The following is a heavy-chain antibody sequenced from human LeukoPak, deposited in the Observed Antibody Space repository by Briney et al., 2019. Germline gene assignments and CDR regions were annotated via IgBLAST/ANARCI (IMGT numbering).Heavy chain of an antibody. D-gene: IGHD3-9*01. J-gene: IGHJ4*02. CDR1: GLTFSSYA. Sequence: PGGSLRLSCAASGLTFSSYAMSWVRQAPGKGLEWVSAISGSGGSTYYADSVKGRFTISRDNSKNTLYLQMNSLRAEDTAVYYCANSLLRYFDWLLGYWGQGTLVTVSS. CDR2: ISGSGGST. V-gene: IGHV3-23*01. CDR3: ANSLLRYFDWLLGY.